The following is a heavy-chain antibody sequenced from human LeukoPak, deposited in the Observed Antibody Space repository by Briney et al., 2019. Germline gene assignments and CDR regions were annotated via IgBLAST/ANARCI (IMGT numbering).Heavy chain of an antibody. CDR2: INYSGST. D-gene: IGHD2-2*01. CDR3: ARHYQLLLEWFDP. J-gene: IGHJ5*02. V-gene: IGHV4-34*01. CDR1: GGSFSGYY. Sequence: SETLSLTCAVYGGSFSGYYWSWIRQPPGKGLEWIGEINYSGSTNYNPSLKSRVTISVDTSKNQFSLKLSSVTAADTAVYYCARHYQLLLEWFDPWGQGTLVTVSS.